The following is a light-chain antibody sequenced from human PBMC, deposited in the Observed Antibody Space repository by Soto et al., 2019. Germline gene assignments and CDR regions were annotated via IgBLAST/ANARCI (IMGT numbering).Light chain of an antibody. Sequence: QSVLTQPPSASGTPGQRVTISCSGSSSNIGSNYVYWYQQLPGTAPKLLIYRNNQRPSGVPDRFSGSKSGTSASLAISGLRSEVEADYYCEAWDDSLSGYVFGAGTKLTVL. CDR2: RNN. J-gene: IGLJ1*01. CDR1: SSNIGSNY. CDR3: EAWDDSLSGYV. V-gene: IGLV1-47*01.